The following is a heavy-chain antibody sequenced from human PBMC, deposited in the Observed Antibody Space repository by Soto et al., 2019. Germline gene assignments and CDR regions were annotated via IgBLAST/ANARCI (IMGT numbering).Heavy chain of an antibody. CDR3: LIITSAFGI. J-gene: IGHJ3*02. CDR1: GFTLSVYW. CDR2: INQEGSER. Sequence: QLVESGGALVQPGGSLRLSCAASGFTLSVYWMNWVRQAPGKGLEWVANINQEGSERNYVDSVKGRFTISRDNAKNSLYLQMNSRAADDTGVCYWLIITSAFGICGQGTLVTVSS. D-gene: IGHD3-22*01. V-gene: IGHV3-7*01.